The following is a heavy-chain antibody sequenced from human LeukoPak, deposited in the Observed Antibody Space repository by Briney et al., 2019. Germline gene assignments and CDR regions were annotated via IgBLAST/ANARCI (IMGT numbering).Heavy chain of an antibody. CDR1: GXTLTELS. CDR2: FDPEDGET. CDR3: ATAVPRIWFGELFDY. Sequence: CKVSGXTLTELSMXWVRQAPGKGLXWMGXFDPEDGETIYAQKFQGRVTMTEDTSTDTAYMELSSLRSEDTAVYYCATAVPRIWFGELFDYWGQGTLVTVSS. V-gene: IGHV1-24*01. J-gene: IGHJ4*02. D-gene: IGHD3-10*01.